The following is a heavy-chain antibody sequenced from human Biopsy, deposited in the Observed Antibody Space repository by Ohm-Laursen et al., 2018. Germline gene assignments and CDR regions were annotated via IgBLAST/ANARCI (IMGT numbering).Heavy chain of an antibody. D-gene: IGHD3-22*01. CDR2: IFYRGST. CDR1: GGSISNNNYY. Sequence: SETLSLTCTVSGGSISNNNYYWGWIRQPPGKGLEWIGSIFYRGSTHYKPSLKSRIKISVDTSKNQFSLMLISVTAADTAVYYCARDYDTSGYYYVSWGQGTLVTVSS. CDR3: ARDYDTSGYYYVS. V-gene: IGHV4-39*01. J-gene: IGHJ5*02.